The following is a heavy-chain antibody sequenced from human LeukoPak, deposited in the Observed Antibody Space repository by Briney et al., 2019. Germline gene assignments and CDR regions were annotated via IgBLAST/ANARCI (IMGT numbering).Heavy chain of an antibody. V-gene: IGHV4-4*07. CDR2: IYTSGNN. D-gene: IGHD2-15*01. J-gene: IGHJ4*02. CDR1: GGSISGYY. CDR3: AREGTVVSRGLDY. Sequence: PSETLSLTCNVSGGSISGYYWTWIRQPAGKGLEWIGRIYTSGNNNYNPALKSGVTMSLDTSKNLFSLNLTSVTAADTAVYYCAREGTVVSRGLDYRGQGTLVTVSS.